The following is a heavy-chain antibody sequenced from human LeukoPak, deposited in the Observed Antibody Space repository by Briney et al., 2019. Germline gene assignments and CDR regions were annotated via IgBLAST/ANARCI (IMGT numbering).Heavy chain of an antibody. CDR2: IIPIFGTA. Sequence: SVKVSCKASGGTFSNYAISWVRQAPGQGLEWMGGIIPIFGTANYAQKFRGRVTITADKSTRTAYMELSSLRSEDTAVYYCARDNDSRAPPHFDYWGQGTLVTVSS. CDR1: GGTFSNYA. CDR3: ARDNDSRAPPHFDY. V-gene: IGHV1-69*06. J-gene: IGHJ4*02. D-gene: IGHD3-16*01.